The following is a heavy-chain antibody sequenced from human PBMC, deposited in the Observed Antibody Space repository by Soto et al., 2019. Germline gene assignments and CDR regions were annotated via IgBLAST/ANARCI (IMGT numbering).Heavy chain of an antibody. CDR2: ISSNGGST. V-gene: IGHV3-64*02. J-gene: IGHJ4*02. Sequence: PGGSLRLSCAASGFTFSSYAMHWVRQAPGKGLEYVSAISSNGGSTYYADSVKGRFTISRDNSKNTLHLQMGSLRAEDMAVYYCAREGDGYSLSLWGQGTLVTVSS. CDR1: GFTFSSYA. CDR3: AREGDGYSLSL. D-gene: IGHD2-15*01.